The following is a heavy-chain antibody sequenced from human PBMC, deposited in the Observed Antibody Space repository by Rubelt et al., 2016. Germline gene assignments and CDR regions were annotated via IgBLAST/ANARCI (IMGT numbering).Heavy chain of an antibody. D-gene: IGHD4-17*01. J-gene: IGHJ4*02. CDR1: GFSVSNNY. CDR3: ATENGDYSFDY. V-gene: IGHV3-74*01. CDR2: INSDGSNT. Sequence: EVQLVESGGGLVQPGGSLRLSCAASGFSVSNNYMSWVRQAPGKGLVWVSGINSDGSNTNYADSVKGRFTFSRDNAENTLYLQMNSLRAEDTAVYYCATENGDYSFDYWGQGTLVTVSS.